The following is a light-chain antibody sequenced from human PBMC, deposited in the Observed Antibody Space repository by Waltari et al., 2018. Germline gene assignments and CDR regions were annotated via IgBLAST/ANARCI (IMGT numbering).Light chain of an antibody. Sequence: ETVLTPSPGTLSLSPGESATLSCRTSQSVTRALAWYQQKPGQAPRLLIYGASNRATGIPDRFIGSGSGTDFSRTSSSLEPEDFAVYYCQHYLRLPVTFGQGTKVEVK. J-gene: IGKJ1*01. CDR2: GAS. CDR3: QHYLRLPVT. V-gene: IGKV3-20*01. CDR1: QSVTRA.